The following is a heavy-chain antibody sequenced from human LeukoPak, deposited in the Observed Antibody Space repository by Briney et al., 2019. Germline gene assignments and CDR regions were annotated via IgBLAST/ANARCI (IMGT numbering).Heavy chain of an antibody. CDR1: GGSISSYY. Sequence: SETLSLACTVSGGSISSYYWSWIRQPAGKGLEWIGRIHTSGSTNYNPSLKSRVTMSADTSKNQFSLKVNSVTAADTAVYYCARQYSDILTGYHRGELYWYFDLWGRGTLVTVSS. CDR2: IHTSGST. J-gene: IGHJ2*01. CDR3: ARQYSDILTGYHRGELYWYFDL. D-gene: IGHD3-9*01. V-gene: IGHV4-4*07.